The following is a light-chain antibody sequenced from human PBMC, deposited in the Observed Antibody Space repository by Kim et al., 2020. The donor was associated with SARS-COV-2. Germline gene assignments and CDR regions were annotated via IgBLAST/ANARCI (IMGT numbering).Light chain of an antibody. CDR2: ATS. CDR3: QQSLS. J-gene: IGKJ2*01. CDR1: QRSSSY. V-gene: IGKV1-39*01. Sequence: PSSLSASVGDRVTITCRANQRSSSYLNWFPQKPGKPPKLLIFATSTLESGVPSRFSGSESGTDFTLTISSLQPEDFATYYCQQSLSFGQGTKLEI.